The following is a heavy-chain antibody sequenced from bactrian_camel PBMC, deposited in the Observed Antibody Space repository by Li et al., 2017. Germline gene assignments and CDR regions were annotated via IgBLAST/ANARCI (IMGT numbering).Heavy chain of an antibody. Sequence: HVQLVESGGGSVQTGGSLTLSCAASGYTTRHYCMGWIRQAPGKERQGVAQVYTGGDDTFYTESVKGRFTTSRDNAKNTLYLQMNSPKTEDTAVYYCATDVGNWYRDWGQGTQVTVS. CDR3: ATDVGNWYRD. D-gene: IGHD6*01. CDR2: VYTGGDDT. V-gene: IGHV3S1*01. J-gene: IGHJ4*01. CDR1: GYTTRHYC.